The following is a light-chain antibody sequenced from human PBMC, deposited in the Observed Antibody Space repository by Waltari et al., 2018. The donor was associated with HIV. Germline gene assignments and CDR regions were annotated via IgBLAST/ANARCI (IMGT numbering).Light chain of an antibody. Sequence: QSALTQPASVSGSPGQSLTISCTGTSSDVGGYNYVSWYQQHPGRAPKLMIYEVSNRPSGVSNRFSGSKSGNTASLTISGLQAEDEADYYCSSYTSSSPVGVFGGGTKLTVL. J-gene: IGLJ2*01. CDR2: EVS. V-gene: IGLV2-14*01. CDR1: SSDVGGYNY. CDR3: SSYTSSSPVGV.